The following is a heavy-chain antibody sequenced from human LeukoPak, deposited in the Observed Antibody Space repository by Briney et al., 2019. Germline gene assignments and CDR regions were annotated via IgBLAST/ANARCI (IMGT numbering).Heavy chain of an antibody. J-gene: IGHJ5*01. CDR3: ARGPVALPNDRLSLFFDF. Sequence: SETLSLTCAVYGASFNTYYWTWIRQPPNKGLEWIGEVKHDGDTNVNPSLRSRVVMSVDASKNQFSLKMTSVTAADTAIYFCARGPVALPNDRLSLFFDFWGQGTLVTVSS. CDR2: VKHDGDT. V-gene: IGHV4-34*01. D-gene: IGHD2-8*01. CDR1: GASFNTYY.